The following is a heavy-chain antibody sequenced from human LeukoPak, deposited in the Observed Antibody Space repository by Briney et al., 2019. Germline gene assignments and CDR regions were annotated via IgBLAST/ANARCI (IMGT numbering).Heavy chain of an antibody. V-gene: IGHV1-18*01. CDR2: ITTYNGIT. CDR1: GYTFTSYP. J-gene: IGHJ4*02. Sequence: GASVKVSCKASGYTFTSYPISWVRQAPGQGLEWMGWITTYNGITKYAQKLQGRVTMTTDTSTGTVYMDLRGLRSDDTAVYYCARGYDYGDYVGDFDYWGQGTLVTVPS. D-gene: IGHD4-17*01. CDR3: ARGYDYGDYVGDFDY.